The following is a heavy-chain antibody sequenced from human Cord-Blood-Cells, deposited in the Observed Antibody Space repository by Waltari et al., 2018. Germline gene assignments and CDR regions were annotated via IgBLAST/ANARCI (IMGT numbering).Heavy chain of an antibody. D-gene: IGHD5-18*01. CDR2: IIPILGIA. V-gene: IGHV1-69*09. J-gene: IGHJ5*02. Sequence: QVQLVQSGAEVKKPGSSVKVTCKASGGTFSSSAISWVRTAPGPGLEWMGRIIPILGIANYAQKFQGRVTITADKSTSTAYMELSSLRSEDTAVYYCARDKWVDTAMVMNWFDPWGQGTLVTVSS. CDR3: ARDKWVDTAMVMNWFDP. CDR1: GGTFSSSA.